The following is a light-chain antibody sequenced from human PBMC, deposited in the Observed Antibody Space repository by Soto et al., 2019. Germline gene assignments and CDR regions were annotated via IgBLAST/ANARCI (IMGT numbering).Light chain of an antibody. Sequence: EIVLTQSPGTLSLSPGQRSTLSCSASQSVSASSLAWYQHKPGQAPRLLIFGASSRATGVPDRFSGSGSGTDFTLTISRLESEDFAVFYCQQYGSSPPTFGQRTKVDI. CDR1: QSVSASS. CDR2: GAS. CDR3: QQYGSSPPT. V-gene: IGKV3-20*01. J-gene: IGKJ1*01.